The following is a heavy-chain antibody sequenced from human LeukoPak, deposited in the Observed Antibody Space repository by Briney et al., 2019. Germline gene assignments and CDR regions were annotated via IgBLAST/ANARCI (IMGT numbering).Heavy chain of an antibody. J-gene: IGHJ2*01. Sequence: GGSLRLSCAASAFTFSTYSMNWVRQAPGKGLEWISYISSSTSTIFYADSVKGRFAISRDNSRNTVYFQLNSLRADDTAVYYCAKDIDWGRFDVWGRGTLVTVSS. CDR1: AFTFSTYS. CDR2: ISSSTSTI. D-gene: IGHD7-27*01. CDR3: AKDIDWGRFDV. V-gene: IGHV3-48*01.